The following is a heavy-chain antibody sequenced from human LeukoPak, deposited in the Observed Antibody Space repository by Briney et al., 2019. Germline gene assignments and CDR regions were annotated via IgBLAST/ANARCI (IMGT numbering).Heavy chain of an antibody. Sequence: ASVKVSCKASGYTFTSYDINWVRQATGQGLEWMGWMNPNSGNTGYAQKFQGRVTMTRNTSISTAYMELSSLRSEDTAVYYCARARAAAGIDFDYWGQRTLVTVSS. D-gene: IGHD6-13*01. CDR1: GYTFTSYD. V-gene: IGHV1-8*01. CDR2: MNPNSGNT. J-gene: IGHJ4*02. CDR3: ARARAAAGIDFDY.